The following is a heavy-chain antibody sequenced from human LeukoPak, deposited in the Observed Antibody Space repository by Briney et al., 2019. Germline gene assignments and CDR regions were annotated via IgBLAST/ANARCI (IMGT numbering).Heavy chain of an antibody. CDR3: ARGRTYSSSWYKPMYYFDY. CDR2: INHSGST. D-gene: IGHD6-13*01. Sequence: PSETLSLTCAVYGGSFSGYYWSWIRQPPGKGLEWIGEINHSGSTNYNPSLKSRVTISVDTSKNQFSLKLSSVTAADTAVYYCARGRTYSSSWYKPMYYFDYWGQGTLVTVSS. J-gene: IGHJ4*02. V-gene: IGHV4-34*01. CDR1: GGSFSGYY.